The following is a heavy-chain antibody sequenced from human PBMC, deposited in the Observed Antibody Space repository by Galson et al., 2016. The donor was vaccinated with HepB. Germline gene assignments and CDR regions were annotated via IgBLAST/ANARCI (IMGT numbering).Heavy chain of an antibody. D-gene: IGHD2-2*01. Sequence: SETLSLTCSVSGGSIRTGSYYWAWIRQPPGKGPEWIGTIYYSGDTYYNPSLKSRITISVDTSKNQFSLSLTSVTAADTAVYYCASPNWGSTSCFNFEPWGRGPRVTVSS. J-gene: IGHJ2*01. V-gene: IGHV4-39*07. CDR3: ASPNWGSTSCFNFEP. CDR2: IYYSGDT. CDR1: GGSIRTGSYY.